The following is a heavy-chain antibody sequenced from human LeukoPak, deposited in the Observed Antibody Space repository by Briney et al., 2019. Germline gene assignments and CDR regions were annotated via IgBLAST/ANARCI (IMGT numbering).Heavy chain of an antibody. CDR1: GFTFSSYA. V-gene: IGHV3-23*01. CDR3: AKDLPVWPNYWVRPGDYFDY. J-gene: IGHJ4*02. CDR2: ISGSGGST. D-gene: IGHD5-24*01. Sequence: PGGSLRLSCAASGFTFSSYAMSWVRQALGKGLEWVSAISGSGGSTYYADSVKGRFTISRDNSKNTLYLQMNSLRAEDTAVYYCAKDLPVWPNYWVRPGDYFDYWGQGTLVTVSS.